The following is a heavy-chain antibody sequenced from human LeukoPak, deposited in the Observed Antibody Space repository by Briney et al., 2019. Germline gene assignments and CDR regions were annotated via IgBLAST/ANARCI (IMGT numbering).Heavy chain of an antibody. CDR3: AREPLGYDILTGPQDY. D-gene: IGHD3-9*01. J-gene: IGHJ4*02. CDR2: ISAYNGNT. Sequence: ASVKVSCKASGYTFTSYTMNWVRQAPGQGLEWMGWISAYNGNTNYAQKLQGRVTMTTDTSTSTAYMELRSLRSDDTAVYYCAREPLGYDILTGPQDYWGQGTLVTVSS. V-gene: IGHV1-18*01. CDR1: GYTFTSYT.